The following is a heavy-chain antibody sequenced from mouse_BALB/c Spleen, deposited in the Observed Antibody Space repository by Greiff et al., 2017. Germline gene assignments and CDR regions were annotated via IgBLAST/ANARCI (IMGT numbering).Heavy chain of an antibody. J-gene: IGHJ4*01. CDR3: ARVNYGYVAMDY. Sequence: EVKLMESGGGLVKPGGSLKLSCAASGFTFSDYYMYWVRQTPEKRLEWVATISDGGSYTYYPDSVKGRFTISRDNAKNNLYLQMSSLKSEDTAMYYCARVNYGYVAMDYWGQGTSVTVSS. CDR1: GFTFSDYY. V-gene: IGHV5-4*02. D-gene: IGHD1-2*01. CDR2: ISDGGSYT.